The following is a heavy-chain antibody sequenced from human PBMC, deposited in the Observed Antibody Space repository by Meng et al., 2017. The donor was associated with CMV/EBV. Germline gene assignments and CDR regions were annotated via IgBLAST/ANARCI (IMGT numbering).Heavy chain of an antibody. CDR2: ISSSGSTI. J-gene: IGHJ6*02. V-gene: IGHV3-48*03. CDR3: ARNGGDRGAAAPWLIYYYYGMDV. Sequence: GESLKISCAASGFTFSSYEMNWVRQAPGKGLEWVSYISSSGSTIYYADSVKGRFTISRDNAKNSLYLQMDSLRAEDTAAYYCARNGGDRGAAAPWLIYYYYGMDVWGQGTTVTVSS. D-gene: IGHD6-13*01. CDR1: GFTFSSYE.